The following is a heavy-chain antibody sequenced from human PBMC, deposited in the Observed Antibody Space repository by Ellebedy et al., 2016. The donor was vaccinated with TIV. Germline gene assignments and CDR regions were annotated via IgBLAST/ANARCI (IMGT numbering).Heavy chain of an antibody. CDR3: ARHHPPPPAGTTQFDY. J-gene: IGHJ4*02. CDR2: ISYSGST. CDR1: GGSISSSGYY. V-gene: IGHV4-39*01. D-gene: IGHD1-7*01. Sequence: MPSETLSLTCTVSGGSISSSGYYWGWVRQPPGKGLEWIGSISYSGSTYYNPSLKSRVTISVDTSGSQFSLTLTSVTAADTAVYSCARHHPPPPAGTTQFDYWGQGNLVTVSS.